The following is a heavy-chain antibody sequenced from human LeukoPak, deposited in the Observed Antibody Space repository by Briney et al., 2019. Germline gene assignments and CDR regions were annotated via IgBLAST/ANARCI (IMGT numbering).Heavy chain of an antibody. Sequence: GGSLRLSCVASKFTFSSYAMSWVRQAPGKGLEWVAAISGGSGSKYYADSVKGRFTISRDNSKNTLYLQMNNLRVEDTAVYYCARDLPPLDYWGQGTLVTVSA. CDR2: ISGGSGSK. V-gene: IGHV3-23*01. CDR3: ARDLPPLDY. CDR1: KFTFSSYA. J-gene: IGHJ4*02.